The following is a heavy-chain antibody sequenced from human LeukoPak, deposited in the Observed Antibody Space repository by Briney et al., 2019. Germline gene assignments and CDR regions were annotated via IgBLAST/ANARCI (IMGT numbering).Heavy chain of an antibody. D-gene: IGHD1-26*01. CDR1: GFTFSSYE. Sequence: GGSLRLSCAASGFTFSSYEMNWVRQAPGKGLEWVSYVSSSGSTIYYADSVKGRFTISRDNAKSSLYLQMNSLRAEDTAVYYCARDPYSGSYGADYYYYMDVWGKGTTVTISS. V-gene: IGHV3-48*03. CDR2: VSSSGSTI. CDR3: ARDPYSGSYGADYYYYMDV. J-gene: IGHJ6*03.